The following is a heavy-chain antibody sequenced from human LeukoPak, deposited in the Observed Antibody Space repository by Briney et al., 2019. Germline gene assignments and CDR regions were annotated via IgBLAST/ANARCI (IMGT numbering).Heavy chain of an antibody. Sequence: GGSLRLSCAASGFTVSSNYMSWVRQAPGKGLEWVSVISGSGGSTYYADSVKGRFTISRDNSRDTLYLQMNSLRAEDTAVYYCAKGYYDYVWGSYYFDYWGQGTLVTVSS. V-gene: IGHV3-23*01. CDR3: AKGYYDYVWGSYYFDY. D-gene: IGHD3-16*01. J-gene: IGHJ4*02. CDR2: ISGSGGST. CDR1: GFTVSSNY.